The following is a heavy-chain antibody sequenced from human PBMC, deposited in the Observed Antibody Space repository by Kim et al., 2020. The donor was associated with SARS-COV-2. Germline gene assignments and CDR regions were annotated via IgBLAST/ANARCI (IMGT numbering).Heavy chain of an antibody. J-gene: IGHJ6*02. D-gene: IGHD4-17*01. CDR3: ARDRVVVYGDYVRKIFGMDV. CDR2: INPSGGST. CDR1: GYTFTSYY. V-gene: IGHV1-46*01. Sequence: ASVKVSCKSSGYTFTSYYMHWVRQAPGQGLEWMGIINPSGGSTSYAQKFQGRVTMTRDTSTSTVYMELSSLRSEDTAVYYCARDRVVVYGDYVRKIFGMDVWGQGTTVTVSS.